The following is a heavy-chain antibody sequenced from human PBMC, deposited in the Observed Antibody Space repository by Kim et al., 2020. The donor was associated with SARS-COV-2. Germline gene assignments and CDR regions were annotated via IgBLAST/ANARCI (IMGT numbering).Heavy chain of an antibody. Sequence: SGSTYYNPSLKSRVTISVDTSKNQFSLKLSSVTAADTAVYYCTYDYSFDYWGQGTLVTVSS. V-gene: IGHV4-39*07. CDR2: SGST. CDR3: TYDYSFDY. D-gene: IGHD3-16*01. J-gene: IGHJ4*02.